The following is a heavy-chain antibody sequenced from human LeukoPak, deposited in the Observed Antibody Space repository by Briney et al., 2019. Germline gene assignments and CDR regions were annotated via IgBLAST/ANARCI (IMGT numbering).Heavy chain of an antibody. J-gene: IGHJ4*02. V-gene: IGHV3-21*01. Sequence: GGSLRLSCVASGFTFSSNGMNWVRQAPGKGLEWVSSISSSSSYIYYADSVKGRFTISRDNAKNSLYLQMNSLRAEDTAVYYCARFALKTPPTDWGQGTLVTVSS. CDR1: GFTFSSNG. CDR2: ISSSSSYI. CDR3: ARFALKTPPTD.